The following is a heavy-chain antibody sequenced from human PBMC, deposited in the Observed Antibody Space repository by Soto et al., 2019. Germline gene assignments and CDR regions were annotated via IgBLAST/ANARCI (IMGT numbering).Heavy chain of an antibody. Sequence: GGSLRLSCVASGSTFSSYAMTWARQAPGKGLEWVSAISGGDGSPSYADSVKGRFTISRDNSKNTLYLHMNSLRADDTAAYYCAKWHTYNYDSLAFSGFDCWGQGTQVTVSS. CDR3: AKWHTYNYDSLAFSGFDC. V-gene: IGHV3-23*01. CDR2: ISGGDGSP. J-gene: IGHJ4*02. CDR1: GSTFSSYA. D-gene: IGHD3-16*01.